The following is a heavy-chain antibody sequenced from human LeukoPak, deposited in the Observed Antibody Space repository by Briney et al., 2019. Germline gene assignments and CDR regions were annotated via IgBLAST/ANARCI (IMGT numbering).Heavy chain of an antibody. J-gene: IGHJ6*02. CDR3: ARLTLEQTKYCDILTGYQSYGMDV. V-gene: IGHV4-30-2*01. Sequence: SQTLSLTCAVSGGSISSGGYSWSWIRQPPGKGLEWIGYIYHSGSTYYNPSLKSRVTISVDRSKNQFSLKLSSVTAADTAVYYCARLTLEQTKYCDILTGYQSYGMDVWGQGTTVTVSS. CDR1: GGSISSGGYS. D-gene: IGHD3-9*01. CDR2: IYHSGST.